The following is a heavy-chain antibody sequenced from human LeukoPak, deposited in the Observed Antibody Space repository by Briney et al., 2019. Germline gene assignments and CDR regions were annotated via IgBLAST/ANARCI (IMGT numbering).Heavy chain of an antibody. D-gene: IGHD6-13*01. CDR2: ISSSSSYT. CDR3: ARGLPYSSSPNWFDP. J-gene: IGHJ5*02. Sequence: GGSLRLSCAASGFTFSSYSMNWVRQAPGKGLEWVSSISSSSSYTYYADSVKGRLTISRDNAKNSLYLQMNSLRAEDTAVYYCARGLPYSSSPNWFDPWGQGTLVTVSS. V-gene: IGHV3-21*01. CDR1: GFTFSSYS.